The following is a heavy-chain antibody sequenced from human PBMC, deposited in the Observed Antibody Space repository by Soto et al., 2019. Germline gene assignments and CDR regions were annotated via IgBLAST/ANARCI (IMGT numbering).Heavy chain of an antibody. V-gene: IGHV1-3*01. J-gene: IGHJ3*02. CDR2: INAGNGNT. CDR1: GYTFTSYA. Sequence: ASVKVSCNASGYTFTSYAMHWVRQAPGQRLEWMGWINAGNGNTKYSQKFQGRITITRDTSASTAYMDLSSMRSEDTAVYYCERHQQLLRGAFDIWGQRTMVTVS. D-gene: IGHD6-13*01. CDR3: ERHQQLLRGAFDI.